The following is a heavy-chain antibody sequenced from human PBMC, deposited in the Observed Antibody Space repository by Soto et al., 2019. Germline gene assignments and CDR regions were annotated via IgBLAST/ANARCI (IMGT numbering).Heavy chain of an antibody. D-gene: IGHD3-10*01. Sequence: GGSLRLSCEASGFNSSHYAMHWVRQAPGKGLEWLAIISLEGSNKYSAKAVKDRFTISRDNSKSTLYLQMNNLKSDDTAVYYCVRAHALGFSNWFDPWGRGTLVTVSS. J-gene: IGHJ5*02. V-gene: IGHV3-30*03. CDR1: GFNSSHYA. CDR3: VRAHALGFSNWFDP. CDR2: ISLEGSNK.